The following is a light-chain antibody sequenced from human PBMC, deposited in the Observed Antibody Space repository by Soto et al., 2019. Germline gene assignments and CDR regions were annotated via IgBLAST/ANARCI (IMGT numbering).Light chain of an antibody. V-gene: IGKV3D-15*01. CDR3: QQYNNWPVT. CDR1: QPVSGK. J-gene: IGKJ4*01. CDR2: GAS. Sequence: EVVMTQSPANLSVSPGVGATLSLRASQPVSGKLAWYQQKPGQAPRLLIHGASTRATGIAARFSGSGSGTEFTLTISGLQSEDFATYYCQQYNNWPVTFGGGTKVDI.